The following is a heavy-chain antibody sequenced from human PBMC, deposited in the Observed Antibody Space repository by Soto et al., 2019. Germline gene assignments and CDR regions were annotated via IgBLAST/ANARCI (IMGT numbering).Heavy chain of an antibody. CDR2: INPSGGST. V-gene: IGHV1-46*01. J-gene: IGHJ6*02. Sequence: ASVKVSCKASGYTFTSYYMHWVRQAPGQGLEWMGIINPSGGSTSYAQKFQGRVTMTRDTSTSTAYMELSRLRSEDTAVYYCARSPIPHYGMDVWGQGTTVTVSS. CDR3: ARSPIPHYGMDV. CDR1: GYTFTSYY.